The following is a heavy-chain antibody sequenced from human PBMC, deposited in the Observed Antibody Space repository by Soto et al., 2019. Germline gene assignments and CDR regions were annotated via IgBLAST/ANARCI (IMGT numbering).Heavy chain of an antibody. D-gene: IGHD3-22*01. CDR2: ISGSGGTK. V-gene: IGHV3-23*01. Sequence: QLSESGGGLVQPGGSLRLSCAASGFTFNSYAMTWVRQAPGRGLEWVSAISGSGGTKKYAESVVGRFSISRDNAKNKEFLQMNSLRAEDTAVYYCAKKYYDDSVGYYSRDAADIWGQGTTVTVSS. CDR3: AKKYYDDSVGYYSRDAADI. CDR1: GFTFNSYA. J-gene: IGHJ3*02.